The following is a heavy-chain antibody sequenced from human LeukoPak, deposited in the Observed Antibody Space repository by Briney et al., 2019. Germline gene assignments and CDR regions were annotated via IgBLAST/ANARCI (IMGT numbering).Heavy chain of an antibody. D-gene: IGHD3-22*01. Sequence: GRSLRLSCAASEFTFSSYAMHWVRQAPGKGLEWVAVISYDGGNKYYADSVKGRFTVSRGNSKNILYLQMNSLRAEDSAVYYCARVHGISTPRKTMIIDPCDYWGQGTLVTVSS. J-gene: IGHJ4*02. CDR2: ISYDGGNK. CDR3: ARVHGISTPRKTMIIDPCDY. V-gene: IGHV3-30-3*01. CDR1: EFTFSSYA.